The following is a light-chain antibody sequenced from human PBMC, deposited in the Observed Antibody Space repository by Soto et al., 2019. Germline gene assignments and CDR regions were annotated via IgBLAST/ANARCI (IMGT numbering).Light chain of an antibody. V-gene: IGLV2-14*01. CDR1: SSDVGGYNY. CDR3: TSYTSSGTYV. J-gene: IGLJ1*01. Sequence: QSVLTQPASVSGSPGQSITISCTGTSSDVGGYNYVSWYQQHPGKAPKLMICEVSNRPSGVSNRFSGSKSGNTASLTISGLQGEDEADYYCTSYTSSGTYVFGTGTKLTV. CDR2: EVS.